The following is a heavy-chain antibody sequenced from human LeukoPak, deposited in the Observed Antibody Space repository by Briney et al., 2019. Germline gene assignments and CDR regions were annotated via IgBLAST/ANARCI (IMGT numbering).Heavy chain of an antibody. CDR1: GGPFSGYY. D-gene: IGHD6-13*01. CDR2: MNHYGST. J-gene: IGHJ6*02. CDR3: AKLSHIAAAGAYSYHSLNI. Sequence: SETLSLTCAVYGGPFSGYYWSWIRQPPGKGLEWIGEMNHYGSTNYNPSLKSRVTISVDTSKNQISLKVSSVTAADTAVYYCAKLSHIAAAGAYSYHSLNIWSQGTTVTVSS. V-gene: IGHV4-34*01.